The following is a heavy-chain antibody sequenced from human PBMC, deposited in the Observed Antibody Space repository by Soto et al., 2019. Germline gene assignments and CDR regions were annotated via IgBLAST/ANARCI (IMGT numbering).Heavy chain of an antibody. Sequence: GGSLRLSCAASGFTFSSYSMNWVRQAPGKGLEWVSSISSSSSYIYYADSVKGRFTISRDNAKNSLYLQMNSLRAEDTAVYYCVRDLYGSGRSHFDFWGQGSPVPVSS. CDR3: VRDLYGSGRSHFDF. D-gene: IGHD3-10*01. J-gene: IGHJ4*02. V-gene: IGHV3-21*01. CDR2: ISSSSSYI. CDR1: GFTFSSYS.